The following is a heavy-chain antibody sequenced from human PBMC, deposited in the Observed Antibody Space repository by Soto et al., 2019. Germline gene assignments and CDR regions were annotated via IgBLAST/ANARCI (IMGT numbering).Heavy chain of an antibody. CDR2: IYYSGYT. V-gene: IGHV4-59*01. D-gene: IGHD6-13*01. CDR1: GGSISSYY. CDR3: ARAPYSSRSNWFDP. Sequence: PSETLSLTCTVSGGSISSYYWNWIRQAPGKGLEWIGYIYYSGYTHYNPSLKSRVTISVDTSKNQFSLNLSSVTAADTAMYYCARAPYSSRSNWFDPWGQGTLVTVSS. J-gene: IGHJ5*02.